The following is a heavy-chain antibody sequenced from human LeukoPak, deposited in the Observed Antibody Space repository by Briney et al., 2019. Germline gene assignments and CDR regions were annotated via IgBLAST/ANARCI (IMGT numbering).Heavy chain of an antibody. CDR3: ARAGKAAAFDY. D-gene: IGHD2-15*01. Sequence: PGGSLRLSYAASGFTFSSYAMSWVRQAPGKGLEWVSAISGSGGSTYYADSVKGRFTISRDNSKNTLWLQMNSLKAEDTAVYYCARAGKAAAFDYWGQGTLVTVSS. J-gene: IGHJ4*02. V-gene: IGHV3-23*01. CDR2: ISGSGGST. CDR1: GFTFSSYA.